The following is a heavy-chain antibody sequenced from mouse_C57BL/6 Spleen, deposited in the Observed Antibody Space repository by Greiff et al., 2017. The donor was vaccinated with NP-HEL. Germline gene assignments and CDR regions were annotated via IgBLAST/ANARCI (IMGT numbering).Heavy chain of an antibody. D-gene: IGHD1-1*01. Sequence: VQLQQSGAELAKPGASVKLSCKASGYTFTSYWMHWVKQRPGQGLEWIGYINPSSGYTKSNQKFKDKATLTADKSTSTAYMPLSSLTYEDSAVYYCARSPVVDAMDYWGQGTSVTVSS. CDR1: GYTFTSYW. V-gene: IGHV1-7*01. CDR3: ARSPVVDAMDY. CDR2: INPSSGYT. J-gene: IGHJ4*01.